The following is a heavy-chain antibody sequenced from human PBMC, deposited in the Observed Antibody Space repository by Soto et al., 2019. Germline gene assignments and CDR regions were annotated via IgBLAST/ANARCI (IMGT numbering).Heavy chain of an antibody. CDR2: ISRSSTGI. CDR3: ARAVTWGLDV. D-gene: IGHD3-10*01. CDR1: GFTFSLDS. J-gene: IGHJ6*04. V-gene: IGHV3-48*02. Sequence: EVQLVESGGGLVQPGGSLRLSCAASGFTFSLDSMSWVRQAPGKGLEWVSYISRSSTGIHYADSVKGRFTIARDDVTNSMHLQMNSLRDGDTAVYYCARAVTWGLDVWGAGTPVSISS.